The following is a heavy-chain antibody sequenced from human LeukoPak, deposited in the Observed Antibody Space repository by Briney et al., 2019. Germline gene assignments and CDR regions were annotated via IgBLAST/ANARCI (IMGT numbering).Heavy chain of an antibody. Sequence: SETLSLTCAVYGGSFSGYYWSWIRQPPGKGLEWIGEINHSGSTNYNPSLKSRVTISGDTSKNQFSLKLSSVTAADTAVYYCARLLSGWTYYYYYYYMDVWGKGTTVTVSS. V-gene: IGHV4-34*01. D-gene: IGHD6-19*01. J-gene: IGHJ6*03. CDR1: GGSFSGYY. CDR3: ARLLSGWTYYYYYYYMDV. CDR2: INHSGST.